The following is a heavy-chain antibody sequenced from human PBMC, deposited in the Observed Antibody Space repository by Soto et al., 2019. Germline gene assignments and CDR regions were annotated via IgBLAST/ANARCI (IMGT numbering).Heavy chain of an antibody. V-gene: IGHV3-21*01. CDR1: GFTFSSYT. Sequence: GGSLRLSCAASGFTFSSYTMVWVRQAPVNGLGFVSSSSSIGSYIYYADAVKGRFTIAGCRAEKSRYLQINSLRVEDTAFYYCAKNRVENTRDNAPEFWGQGTLVTVSS. J-gene: IGHJ4*02. CDR2: SSSIGSYI. D-gene: IGHD1-1*01. CDR3: AKNRVENTRDNAPEF.